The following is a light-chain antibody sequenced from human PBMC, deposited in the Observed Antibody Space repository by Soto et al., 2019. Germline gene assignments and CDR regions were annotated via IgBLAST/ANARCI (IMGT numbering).Light chain of an antibody. CDR2: GAS. V-gene: IGKV3-20*01. J-gene: IGKJ4*01. CDR1: QSVSSSY. Sequence: EIVSTQSPGTLSLSPGERATLSCRASQSVSSSYLAWYQQKPGQAPRLLIYGASSRATGIPDGFSGRGSGTDFTLTISRLEPEDFAVYYCQQYGSSPLTFGGGTKVDIK. CDR3: QQYGSSPLT.